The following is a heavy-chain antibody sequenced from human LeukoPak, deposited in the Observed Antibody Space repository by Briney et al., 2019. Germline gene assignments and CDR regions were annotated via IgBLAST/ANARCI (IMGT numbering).Heavy chain of an antibody. CDR1: GFTFSNYW. CDR3: ARAQHGGNSGSNFDY. Sequence: GGSLRLSCAASGFTFSNYWMHWVRQAPGKGLVWVSRINSDGSSTTYADSVKGRFTVSRDNSKNTLYLQMNSLRAEDTAVYYCARAQHGGNSGSNFDYWGQGTLVTVSS. J-gene: IGHJ4*02. CDR2: INSDGSST. D-gene: IGHD4-23*01. V-gene: IGHV3-74*01.